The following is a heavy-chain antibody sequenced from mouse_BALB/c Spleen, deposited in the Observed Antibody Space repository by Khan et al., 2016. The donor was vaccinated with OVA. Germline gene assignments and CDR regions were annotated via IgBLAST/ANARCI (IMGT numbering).Heavy chain of an antibody. J-gene: IGHJ3*01. Sequence: EVQLQQSGTVLARPGASVKMSCKASGYSFTSYLIHWVKQRPGQGLEWIGDIYPGNSDTSYNQKFKDKAKLTAGKSARNAYMELSSLTNEDSAVYYCTRVGYSAFAYWGQGTLVTVAA. CDR3: TRVGYSAFAY. V-gene: IGHV1-5*01. D-gene: IGHD2-12*01. CDR2: IYPGNSDT. CDR1: GYSFTSYL.